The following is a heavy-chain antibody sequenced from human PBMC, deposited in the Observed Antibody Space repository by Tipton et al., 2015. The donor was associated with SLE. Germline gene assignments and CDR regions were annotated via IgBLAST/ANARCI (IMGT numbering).Heavy chain of an antibody. J-gene: IGHJ4*02. Sequence: GLVKPSETLSLTCAVYGGSFSGYYWSWIRQPPGKGLEWIGEINHSGSTNYNPSLKSRVTISVDTSKNQFSLKLSSVTAADTAVYYCARGPGGTVIGYWGQGTLVTVSS. CDR3: ARGPGGTVIGY. CDR2: INHSGST. CDR1: GGSFSGYY. V-gene: IGHV4-34*01. D-gene: IGHD4-17*01.